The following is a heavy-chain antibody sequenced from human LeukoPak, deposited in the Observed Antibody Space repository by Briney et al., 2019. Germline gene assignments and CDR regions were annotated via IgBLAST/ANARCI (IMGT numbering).Heavy chain of an antibody. CDR3: GRYGYNYAIGY. CDR2: MKGDGSEK. J-gene: IGHJ4*02. V-gene: IGHV3-7*01. Sequence: PGGSLRLSCSVSGFSFSTYWMSWVRQAPGKGLEWVANMKGDGSEKYYLDSMKGRVTISRDNAKNSLYLQMNSLRAEDTAVYYCGRYGYNYAIGYWGQGTLVTVSS. CDR1: GFSFSTYW. D-gene: IGHD5-18*01.